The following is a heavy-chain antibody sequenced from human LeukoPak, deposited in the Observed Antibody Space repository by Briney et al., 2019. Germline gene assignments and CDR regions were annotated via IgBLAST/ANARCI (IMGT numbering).Heavy chain of an antibody. D-gene: IGHD1-26*01. CDR1: GGTFSSYA. V-gene: IGHV1-69*13. CDR3: ARQPYSGSYYDY. J-gene: IGHJ4*02. CDR2: IIPIFGTA. Sequence: SVKVSCKASGGTFSSYAISWVRQAPGQGLERMGGIIPIFGTANYAQKFQGRVTITADESTSTAYMELSSLRSEDTAVYYCARQPYSGSYYDYWGQGTLVTVSS.